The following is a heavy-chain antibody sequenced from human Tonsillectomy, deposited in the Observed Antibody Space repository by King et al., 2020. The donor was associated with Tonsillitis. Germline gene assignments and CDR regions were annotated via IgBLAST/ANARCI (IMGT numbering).Heavy chain of an antibody. J-gene: IGHJ6*02. CDR3: ARGVDGLDV. Sequence: VQLQQWGAGLLKPSETLSLPCAVYDGSFSCAYWSWIRQPPGKVLEGIGEIDHTGSTKYNPSLKSRVTISVDTSKNQISLNLSSVTAADTAVYYCARGVDGLDVWGQGTTVTVSS. CDR2: IDHTGST. V-gene: IGHV4-34*01. D-gene: IGHD2-15*01. CDR1: DGSFSCAY.